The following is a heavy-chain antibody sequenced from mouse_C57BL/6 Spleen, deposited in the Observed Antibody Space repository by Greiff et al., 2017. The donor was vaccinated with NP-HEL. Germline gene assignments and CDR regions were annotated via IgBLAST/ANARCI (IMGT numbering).Heavy chain of an antibody. CDR3: ARSGGYYGDAMDY. Sequence: QVHVKQPGTELVKPGASVKLSCKASGYTFTSYWMHWVKQRPGQGLKWIGNINPRNGGTNYNEKFKSKATLTVDKSSSTANMQLSSLTSEDSAVYYCARSGGYYGDAMDYWGQGTSVTVSS. CDR1: GYTFTSYW. J-gene: IGHJ4*01. V-gene: IGHV1-53*01. D-gene: IGHD1-1*01. CDR2: INPRNGGT.